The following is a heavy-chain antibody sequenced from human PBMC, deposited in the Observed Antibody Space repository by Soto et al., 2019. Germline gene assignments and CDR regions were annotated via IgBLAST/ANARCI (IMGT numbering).Heavy chain of an antibody. J-gene: IGHJ4*02. D-gene: IGHD2-15*01. CDR2: IDPDDSYT. V-gene: IGHV5-10-1*01. CDR1: GYSFTNYW. Sequence: GESLKISCKGSGYSFTNYWINWVRQMPGKGLEWMGRIDPDDSYTNYSPSFQGHVTISVDKSISTAYLQWSSLQASDTAIYYCARLPPPTYCSGRTCPGYWGQGTLVTVSS. CDR3: ARLPPPTYCSGRTCPGY.